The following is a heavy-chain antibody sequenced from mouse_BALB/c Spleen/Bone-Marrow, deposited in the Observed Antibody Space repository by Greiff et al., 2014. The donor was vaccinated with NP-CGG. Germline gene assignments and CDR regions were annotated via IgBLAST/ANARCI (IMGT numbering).Heavy chain of an antibody. CDR1: GFTFSDYY. J-gene: IGHJ3*01. Sequence: DVKLVESGGGLVKPGGSLKLSCAASGFTFSDYYMYWVRQTPEKRLEWVATISDGGSYTYYPDSVKGRFTISRDNAKNNLYLQMSSLKSEDTAMYYCASYYGSTWFAYWGQGTLVTVSA. V-gene: IGHV5-4*02. D-gene: IGHD1-1*01. CDR2: ISDGGSYT. CDR3: ASYYGSTWFAY.